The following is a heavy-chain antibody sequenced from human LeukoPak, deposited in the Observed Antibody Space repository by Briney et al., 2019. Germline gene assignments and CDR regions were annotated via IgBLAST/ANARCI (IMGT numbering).Heavy chain of an antibody. CDR1: GFTFGDYA. V-gene: IGHV3-49*04. CDR2: IRSKAYGGTT. J-gene: IGHJ6*03. Sequence: GGSLRLSCTASGFTFGDYAMSWVRQAPGKGLEWVGFIRSKAYGGTTEYAASVKGRFTISRDDSKSIAYLQMNSLKTEDTAVYYCTRGYYDSSPIPGDYYYYYYMDVWGKGTTVTVSS. CDR3: TRGYYDSSPIPGDYYYYYYMDV. D-gene: IGHD3-22*01.